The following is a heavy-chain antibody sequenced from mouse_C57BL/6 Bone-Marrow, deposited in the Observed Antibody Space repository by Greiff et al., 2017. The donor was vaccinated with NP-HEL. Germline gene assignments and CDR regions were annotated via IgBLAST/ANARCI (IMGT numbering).Heavy chain of an antibody. J-gene: IGHJ3*01. CDR1: GYAFSNYW. CDR2: IYPGDGDT. V-gene: IGHV1-80*01. CDR3: ARGAY. Sequence: VRLVESGAELVNPGASVKISCKASGYAFSNYWMNWVKQRPGKGLEWIGQIYPGDGDTNYKGKFKGKATLTADKSSSTVYMQLSSLTSEDSAVYFCARGAYWGQGTLVTVSA.